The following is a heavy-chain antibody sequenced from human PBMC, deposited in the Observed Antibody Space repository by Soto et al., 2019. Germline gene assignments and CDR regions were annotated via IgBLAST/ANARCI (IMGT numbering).Heavy chain of an antibody. V-gene: IGHV1-18*01. CDR1: GYTFTSYG. D-gene: IGHD3-3*01. Sequence: ASVKVSCKASGYTFTSYGISWVRQAPGQGLEWMGWISAYNGNTNYAQKLQGRVTMTTDTSTSTAYMELRSLRSDDTAVYYCARGRKWLFYDFWSGYYTGGFDYWGQGTLVTVSS. J-gene: IGHJ4*02. CDR2: ISAYNGNT. CDR3: ARGRKWLFYDFWSGYYTGGFDY.